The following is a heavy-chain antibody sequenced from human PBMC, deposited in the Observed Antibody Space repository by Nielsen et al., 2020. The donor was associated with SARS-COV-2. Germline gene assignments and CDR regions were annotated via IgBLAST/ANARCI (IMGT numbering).Heavy chain of an antibody. J-gene: IGHJ5*02. D-gene: IGHD4-17*01. CDR1: GLTFSRYS. V-gene: IGHV3-48*01. CDR2: ITGNSNTI. CDR3: ARDIGFPGDYGDYYWFDP. Sequence: GGSLRLSCAASGLTFSRYSMNWVRQAPGKGLEWVSYITGNSNTIYYADSVKGRFTISRDNAKNSLYLQMNSLRAEDTAVYYCARDIGFPGDYGDYYWFDPWGQGTLVTVSS.